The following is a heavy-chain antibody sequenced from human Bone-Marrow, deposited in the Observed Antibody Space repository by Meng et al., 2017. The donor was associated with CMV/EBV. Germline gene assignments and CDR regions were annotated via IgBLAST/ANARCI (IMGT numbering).Heavy chain of an antibody. J-gene: IGHJ4*02. CDR3: AREGATARDFDY. V-gene: IGHV4-34*01. CDR1: GGSFSGYY. Sequence: GSLRLSCAVYGGSFSGYYWSWIRQPPGKGLEWIGEINHSGSTNYNPSLESRVTISVDTSKNQFSLKLSSVTAADTAVYYCAREGATARDFDYWGQGTLVTVSS. CDR2: INHSGST. D-gene: IGHD1-26*01.